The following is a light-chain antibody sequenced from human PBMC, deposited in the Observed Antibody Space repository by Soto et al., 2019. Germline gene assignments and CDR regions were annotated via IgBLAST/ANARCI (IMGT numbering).Light chain of an antibody. CDR2: AAS. V-gene: IGKV1-27*01. CDR3: QKYNSALGRT. CDR1: QGISNY. Sequence: DIQMTQSPSSLSASVGDRVTITCRASQGISNYLAWYQQKPGKVPKLLIYAASTLQSGVPSRFSGSGSGTDLTLTISSLQPEDVATYYCQKYNSALGRTFGQGTKVEIK. J-gene: IGKJ1*01.